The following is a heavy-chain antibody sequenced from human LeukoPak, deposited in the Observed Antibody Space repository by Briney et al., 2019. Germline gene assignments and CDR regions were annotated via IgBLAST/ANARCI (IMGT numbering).Heavy chain of an antibody. J-gene: IGHJ3*02. CDR1: GFTFDDYA. Sequence: PGGSLRLSCAASGFTFDDYAMHWVRQAPGKGLEWVSGISWNSGSIGYADSVKGRFTISRDNAKNSLYLQMNSLRAEDMALYYCAKGGALLDAFDIWGQGTMVTVSS. D-gene: IGHD3-10*01. V-gene: IGHV3-9*03. CDR3: AKGGALLDAFDI. CDR2: ISWNSGSI.